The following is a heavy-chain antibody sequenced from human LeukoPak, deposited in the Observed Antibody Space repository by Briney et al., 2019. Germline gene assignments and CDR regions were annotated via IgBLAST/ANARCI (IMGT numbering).Heavy chain of an antibody. V-gene: IGHV4-39*01. CDR1: GGSISGSGSSYY. CDR2: IYYSGST. D-gene: IGHD1-26*01. CDR3: ARTPRYSGNYYNAFDI. J-gene: IGHJ3*02. Sequence: SSETLSLTCTVSGGSISGSGSSYYWVWIRQPPGKGPEWIGSIYYSGSTYYNPSLKSRVTISVDTSKNQFSLKLSSVTAADTAVYFCARTPRYSGNYYNAFDIWGQGTTVTVSS.